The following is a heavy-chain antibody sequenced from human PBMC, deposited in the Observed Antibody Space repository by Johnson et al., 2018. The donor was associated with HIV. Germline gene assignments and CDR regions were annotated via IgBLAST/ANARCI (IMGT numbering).Heavy chain of an antibody. CDR3: ATSVGDGYNSDPFDM. CDR1: GFNFNNAW. D-gene: IGHD5-24*01. Sequence: VQLVESGGGLVKHGGSLRLSCAASGFNFNNAWMTWVRQAPGKGLEWVGRIKSEIDGGTTDYGTPVKGSFTISRDDSKSTLHLQMNSLQTEDTAVYYCATSVGDGYNSDPFDMWGQGTMVTVSS. CDR2: IKSEIDGGTT. J-gene: IGHJ3*02. V-gene: IGHV3-15*01.